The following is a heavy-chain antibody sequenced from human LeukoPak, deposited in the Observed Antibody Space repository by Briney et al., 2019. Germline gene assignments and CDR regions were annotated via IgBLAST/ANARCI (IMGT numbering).Heavy chain of an antibody. CDR2: ISSSSSTI. V-gene: IGHV3-48*01. CDR3: ARDYAGSWYDY. D-gene: IGHD6-13*01. CDR1: GFTFSSYS. Sequence: PGGSLRLSCAASGFTFSSYSMNWVRQAPGKGLEWVSYISSSSSTIYYADSVKGRFTISRDNAKHSLYLQMNSLRAEDTAVYYCARDYAGSWYDYWGQGTLVTVSS. J-gene: IGHJ4*02.